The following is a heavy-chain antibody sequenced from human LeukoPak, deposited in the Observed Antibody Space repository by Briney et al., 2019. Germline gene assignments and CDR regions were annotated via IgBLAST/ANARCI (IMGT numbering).Heavy chain of an antibody. Sequence: GGSLRLSCAASGFTFDDYGMSWVRQAPGKGLEWVSGINWNGGSTGYADSVKGRFTISRDNAKNSLYLQMNSLRAEDTALYYRARDMGGYCTNGVCYRVDALDIWGQGTMVTVSS. CDR2: INWNGGST. J-gene: IGHJ3*02. D-gene: IGHD2-8*01. CDR1: GFTFDDYG. CDR3: ARDMGGYCTNGVCYRVDALDI. V-gene: IGHV3-20*04.